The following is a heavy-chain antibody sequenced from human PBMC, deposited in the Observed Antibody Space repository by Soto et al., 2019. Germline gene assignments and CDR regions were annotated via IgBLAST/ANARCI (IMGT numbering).Heavy chain of an antibody. D-gene: IGHD3-16*01. V-gene: IGHV3-30*04. J-gene: IGHJ4*02. CDR2: ISSDGKIE. CDR3: ASVRTPSRITCWGVLAN. Sequence: QVHLVESGGGVVQPGRSLRLSCAASGFMFSKSAIHWVRQAPGKGLEWVAAISSDGKIEYYADSVKGRFTISRDNSKNTLFLKLNSLRAEDPAVEFCASVRTPSRITCWGVLANWGQGTLVTVSS. CDR1: GFMFSKSA.